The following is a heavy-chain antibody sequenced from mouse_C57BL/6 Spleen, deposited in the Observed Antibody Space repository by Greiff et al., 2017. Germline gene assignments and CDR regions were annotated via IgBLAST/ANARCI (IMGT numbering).Heavy chain of an antibody. CDR2: ISYDGSN. V-gene: IGHV3-6*01. J-gene: IGHJ1*03. CDR3: AARPYGSSYDWYFDV. CDR1: GYSITSGYY. Sequence: ESGPGLVKPSQSLSLPCSVTGYSITSGYYWNWIRQFPGNKLEWMGYISYDGSNNYNPSLKNRISITRDTSKNQFFLKLNSVTTEDTATYYGAARPYGSSYDWYFDVWGTGTTVTVSS. D-gene: IGHD1-1*01.